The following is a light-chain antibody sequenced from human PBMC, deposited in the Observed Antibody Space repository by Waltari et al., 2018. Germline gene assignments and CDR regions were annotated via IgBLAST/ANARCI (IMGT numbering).Light chain of an antibody. CDR1: QGVRNA. Sequence: DIQMTQSPSSLSASVGDRVTITCRASQGVRNALGWYQQKPGKAPKRLIFAASSLQSGVPSRFSGSGSGTEFTLTISSLQPEDFASYYCLQYNSYPHTFGQGTKLEI. V-gene: IGKV1-17*01. CDR3: LQYNSYPHT. J-gene: IGKJ2*01. CDR2: AAS.